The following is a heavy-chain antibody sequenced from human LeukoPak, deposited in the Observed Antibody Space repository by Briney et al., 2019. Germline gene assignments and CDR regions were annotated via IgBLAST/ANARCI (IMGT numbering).Heavy chain of an antibody. V-gene: IGHV3-33*06. Sequence: GGSLRLSCAASGFSFSGYGMHWVRQAPGKGLEWVAVIWYDGSNEYYADSVKGRFTISRDNSMNTLYLQMNSLRAEDTAVYYCAKDRSSWYYPFDSWGQGTLVTVSS. J-gene: IGHJ4*02. CDR3: AKDRSSWYYPFDS. CDR1: GFSFSGYG. D-gene: IGHD3-3*01. CDR2: IWYDGSNE.